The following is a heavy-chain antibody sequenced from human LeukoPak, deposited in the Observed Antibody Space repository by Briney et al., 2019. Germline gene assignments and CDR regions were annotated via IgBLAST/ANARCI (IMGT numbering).Heavy chain of an antibody. J-gene: IGHJ4*02. CDR3: ARGPLFVVVPAATDY. CDR1: GYTFTSYG. V-gene: IGHV1-18*04. D-gene: IGHD2-2*01. CDR2: ISPYNGNT. Sequence: ASVKVSCKASGYTFTSYGISWVRQAPGQGLEWMGWISPYNGNTNYAQKLQGRVTMTTDTSTSTAYMELRSLRSDDTAVYYCARGPLFVVVPAATDYWGQGTLVTVSS.